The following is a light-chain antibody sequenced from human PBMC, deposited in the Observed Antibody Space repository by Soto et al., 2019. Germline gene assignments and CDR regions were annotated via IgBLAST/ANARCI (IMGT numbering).Light chain of an antibody. CDR3: SSYTSSSTLV. J-gene: IGLJ1*01. CDR1: NSDVGGYNY. CDR2: DVS. Sequence: QSALTQPASVSGSPGQSITISCTGTNSDVGGYNYVSWYQQHPGKAPKLMIYDVSNRPSGVSNRFSGSKSGNTASLTISGLQAADEADYYCSSYTSSSTLVFGTGTKLTVL. V-gene: IGLV2-14*01.